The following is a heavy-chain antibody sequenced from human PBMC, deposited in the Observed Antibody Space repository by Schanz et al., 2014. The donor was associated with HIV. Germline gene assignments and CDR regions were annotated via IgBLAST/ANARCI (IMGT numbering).Heavy chain of an antibody. D-gene: IGHD1-26*01. CDR1: GYTFISYG. CDR2: ISAYNGNT. CDR3: ARASYSGTYYTWFDP. V-gene: IGHV1-18*01. Sequence: VQSGTEVKKPGASVKVSCKASGYTFISYGISWVRQAPGQGLEWMGWISAYNGNTNYAQKFQGRLTITADDSTSTAYMELSSLRSEDSAIYYCARASYSGTYYTWFDPWGQGTLVTVSS. J-gene: IGHJ5*02.